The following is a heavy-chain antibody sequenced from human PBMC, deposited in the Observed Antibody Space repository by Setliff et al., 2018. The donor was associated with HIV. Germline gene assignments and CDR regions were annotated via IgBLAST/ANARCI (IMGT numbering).Heavy chain of an antibody. J-gene: IGHJ1*01. CDR3: ARLDLTTAGQIGYFHH. CDR1: GGSISSSPYY. D-gene: IGHD6-13*01. Sequence: PSETLSLTCVVSGGSISSSPYYWGWIRQPPGKGLEWIGSISYSGSTYHNPSLKSRVTISVDMSKNQFSLKLSSVTAADTALYYCARLDLTTAGQIGYFHHWGQGTQVTVSS. V-gene: IGHV4-39*01. CDR2: ISYSGST.